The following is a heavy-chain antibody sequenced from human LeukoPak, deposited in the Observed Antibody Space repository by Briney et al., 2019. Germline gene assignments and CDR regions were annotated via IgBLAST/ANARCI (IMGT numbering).Heavy chain of an antibody. D-gene: IGHD1-26*01. CDR1: GFTFSTYS. Sequence: PGGSLRLSCAASGFTFSTYSMNWVRQAPGKGLEWVSYISDSSVTIYYADSVKGRLTISRDNAKNSLYLQMNSLRAEDTAVYYCAREGVSGSQNWFDPWGQGTLVTVSS. CDR3: AREGVSGSQNWFDP. V-gene: IGHV3-48*01. CDR2: ISDSSVTI. J-gene: IGHJ5*02.